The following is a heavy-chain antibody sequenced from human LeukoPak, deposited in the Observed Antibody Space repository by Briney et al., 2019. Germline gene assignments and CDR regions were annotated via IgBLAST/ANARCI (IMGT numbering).Heavy chain of an antibody. CDR1: GGSISSYY. CDR2: IYYSGST. Sequence: SETLSLTCTVSGGSISSYYWSWIRQPPGRGLEWIGYIYYSGSTNYNPSLKSRVTISVDTSKNQFSLKLSSVTAADTAVYYCASAGVGYCSGGSCAGGWFDPWGQGTLVTVSS. D-gene: IGHD2-15*01. CDR3: ASAGVGYCSGGSCAGGWFDP. V-gene: IGHV4-59*01. J-gene: IGHJ5*02.